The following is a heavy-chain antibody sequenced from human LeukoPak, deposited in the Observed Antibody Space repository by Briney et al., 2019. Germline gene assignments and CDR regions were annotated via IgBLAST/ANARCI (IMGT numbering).Heavy chain of an antibody. D-gene: IGHD6-19*01. V-gene: IGHV3-30-3*01. CDR2: ISYDGGNK. J-gene: IGHJ4*02. CDR1: GFTFSNCA. CDR3: ARDRVGSGWYGDFDY. Sequence: PGRSLRLSCAASGFTFSNCAMHWVRQAPGKGLEWVALISYDGGNKYYADSVKGRFTISRDNSENTLYLQMNSLRVEETAVYYCARDRVGSGWYGDFDYWGQGTLVTVSS.